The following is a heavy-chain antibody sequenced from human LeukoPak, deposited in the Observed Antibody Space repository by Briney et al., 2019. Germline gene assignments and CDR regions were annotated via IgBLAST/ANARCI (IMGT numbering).Heavy chain of an antibody. D-gene: IGHD3-22*01. CDR3: AKGDSGYYTFFDY. V-gene: IGHV3-30*18. CDR1: GFTFSTYG. J-gene: IGHJ4*02. Sequence: GGSLRLSCAASGFTFSTYGVHWVRQAPGKGLEWVAVISYDGSNKYYADSVKGRFTISRDNSKNTLYLQMNSLRAEDTAVYYCAKGDSGYYTFFDYWGQGTLVTVSS. CDR2: ISYDGSNK.